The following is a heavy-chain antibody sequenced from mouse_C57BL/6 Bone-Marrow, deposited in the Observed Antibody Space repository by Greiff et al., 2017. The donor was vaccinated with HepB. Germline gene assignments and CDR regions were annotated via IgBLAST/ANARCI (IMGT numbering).Heavy chain of an antibody. CDR3: ERIILGLFDY. CDR2: ISDGGSYT. Sequence: EVKLVESGGGLVKPGGSLKLSCATSGFTFSSYAMSWVRQTPEKGLEWVATISDGGSYTYYPDNVKGRFTIAKDNAKHNLYLQMSHLKSEDTAMYYCERIILGLFDYGDQGNTLTVSS. D-gene: IGHD4-1*01. CDR1: GFTFSSYA. J-gene: IGHJ2*01. V-gene: IGHV5-4*03.